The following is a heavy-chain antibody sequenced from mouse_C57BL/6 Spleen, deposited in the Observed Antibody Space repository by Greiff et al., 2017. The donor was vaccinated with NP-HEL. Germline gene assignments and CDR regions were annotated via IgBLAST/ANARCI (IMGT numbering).Heavy chain of an antibody. CDR1: GFTFSDYG. Sequence: EVKLVESGGGLVKPGGSLKLSCAASGFTFSDYGMHWVRQAPEKGLEWVAYISSGSSTIYYADTVKGRFTISRDNAKNTLFLQMTSLRSEDTAMYYCARASPFYYDYERGYAMDYWGQGTSVTVSS. V-gene: IGHV5-17*01. CDR2: ISSGSSTI. J-gene: IGHJ4*01. CDR3: ARASPFYYDYERGYAMDY. D-gene: IGHD2-4*01.